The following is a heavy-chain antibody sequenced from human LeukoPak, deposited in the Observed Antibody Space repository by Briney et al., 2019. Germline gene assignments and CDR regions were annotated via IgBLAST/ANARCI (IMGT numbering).Heavy chain of an antibody. Sequence: PGGSLRLSCAASGFTFSSYEMNWVRQAPGKGLEWVSYISSSGSSIYYADSVKGRFTISRDNAKNSLYLQMNSLRAEDTAVYYCARDCVIVGAPCYDYWGQGTLVTVSS. CDR1: GFTFSSYE. V-gene: IGHV3-48*03. CDR2: ISSSGSSI. J-gene: IGHJ4*02. CDR3: ARDCVIVGAPCYDY. D-gene: IGHD1-26*01.